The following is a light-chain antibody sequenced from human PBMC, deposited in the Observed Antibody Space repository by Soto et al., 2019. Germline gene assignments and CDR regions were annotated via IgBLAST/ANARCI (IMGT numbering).Light chain of an antibody. CDR1: QDITIY. Sequence: DLQMTQSPSSLSASVGDRVTITCQASQDITIYLNWYQQKPGKAPKLLISDASNLETGVPSRFSGKWSGTHFAFTISSLQPEDIATYYCLQYDNVPWTFGEGTKVDSK. CDR3: LQYDNVPWT. J-gene: IGKJ1*01. CDR2: DAS. V-gene: IGKV1-33*01.